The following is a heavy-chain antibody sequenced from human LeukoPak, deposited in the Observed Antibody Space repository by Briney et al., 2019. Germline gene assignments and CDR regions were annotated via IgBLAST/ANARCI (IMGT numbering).Heavy chain of an antibody. D-gene: IGHD2-2*01. Sequence: GRSLRLSCAASGFTFSSYAMHWVRQAPGKGLEWVAVISYDGSNKYYADSVKGRFTISRDNSKNTLYLQMNSLRAEDTAVYYCVSHYSPIVVVPAAIDYWGQGTLVTVSS. J-gene: IGHJ4*02. CDR2: ISYDGSNK. CDR1: GFTFSSYA. V-gene: IGHV3-30*01. CDR3: VSHYSPIVVVPAAIDY.